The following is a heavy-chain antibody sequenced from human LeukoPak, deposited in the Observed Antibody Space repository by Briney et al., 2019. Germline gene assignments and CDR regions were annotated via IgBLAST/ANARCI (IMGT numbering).Heavy chain of an antibody. Sequence: PSETLSLTCTVSGGSISRSDYYWGWIRQPPGKGLEWIASVYHSGSTYYNPSLKSRVTISVDTSKNQFSLKLSSVTAADTAVYYCARHDGIAAPHDYWGQGTLVTVSS. CDR3: ARHDGIAAPHDY. CDR1: GGSISRSDYY. J-gene: IGHJ4*02. V-gene: IGHV4-39*01. D-gene: IGHD6-13*01. CDR2: VYHSGST.